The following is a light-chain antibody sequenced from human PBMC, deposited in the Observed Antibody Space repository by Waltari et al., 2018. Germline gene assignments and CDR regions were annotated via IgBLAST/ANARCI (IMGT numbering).Light chain of an antibody. Sequence: QTVVTQEPSLSVSPGGTVTLTWPFSSGSLSTTSYATWYQQTPGQAPRTLVYKANARSSGVPDRFSGSILGNTAALTITGAQADDESDYYCALYMGSGIWVFGGGTRLTVL. CDR3: ALYMGSGIWV. V-gene: IGLV8-61*01. CDR2: KAN. CDR1: SGSLSTTSY. J-gene: IGLJ3*02.